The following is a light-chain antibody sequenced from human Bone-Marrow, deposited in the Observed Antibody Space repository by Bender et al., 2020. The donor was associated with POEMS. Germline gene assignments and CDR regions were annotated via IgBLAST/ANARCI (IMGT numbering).Light chain of an antibody. V-gene: IGLV1-40*01. CDR1: SSNIGAGYD. CDR2: GNS. Sequence: QSVLTQPPSVSGAPGQRVTISCTGSSSNIGAGYDVHWYQQLPGTAPKLLIYGNSNRPSGVPDRFSGSKSGTSASLAITGLQAEDEADYYCCSYVDFYVFASGTRVSVL. J-gene: IGLJ1*01. CDR3: CSYVDFYV.